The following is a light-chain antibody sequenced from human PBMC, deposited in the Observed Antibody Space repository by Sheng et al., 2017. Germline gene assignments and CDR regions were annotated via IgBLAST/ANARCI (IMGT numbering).Light chain of an antibody. CDR1: ESIDNY. CDR3: QQEYSTPTWT. J-gene: IGKJ1*01. V-gene: IGKV1-39*01. CDR2: GAS. Sequence: DIEMTQSPSSLSASVGDRVTITCRASESIDNYLNWYQQKPGKGPKLLIFGASTLQSGVPSRFSGSGSGTVFTLTITSLQPEDSATYFCQQEYSTPTWTFGQGT.